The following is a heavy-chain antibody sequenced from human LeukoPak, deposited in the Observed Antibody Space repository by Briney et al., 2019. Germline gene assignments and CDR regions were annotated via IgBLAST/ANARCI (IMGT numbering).Heavy chain of an antibody. D-gene: IGHD6-19*01. V-gene: IGHV3-7*03. CDR1: RFTFSSYW. CDR2: IKQDGSEK. J-gene: IGHJ5*02. Sequence: GGSLRLPCAASRFTFSSYWMSWVRQAPGKGLEWVANIKQDGSEKYYVDSVKGRFTISRDNAKNTLYLQMDSLRAEDTAVYYCAKGASSGWLLYWFDPWGQGTLVTVSS. CDR3: AKGASSGWLLYWFDP.